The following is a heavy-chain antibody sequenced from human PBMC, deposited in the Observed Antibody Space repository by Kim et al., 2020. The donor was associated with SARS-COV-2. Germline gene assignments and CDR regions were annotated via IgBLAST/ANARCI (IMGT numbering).Heavy chain of an antibody. J-gene: IGHJ6*02. CDR2: ISSSCSTI. CDR3: ARDPYYYGSGSLQYDYYYGMDV. V-gene: IGHV3-48*04. D-gene: IGHD3-10*01. Sequence: GGSLRLSCAASGFTFSSYSMNWVRQAPGKGLEWVSYISSSCSTIFYADSVKGRFTISRDNAKNSLYLQMNSLRAEDTAVYYCARDPYYYGSGSLQYDYYYGMDVWGHGTTVTVSS. CDR1: GFTFSSYS.